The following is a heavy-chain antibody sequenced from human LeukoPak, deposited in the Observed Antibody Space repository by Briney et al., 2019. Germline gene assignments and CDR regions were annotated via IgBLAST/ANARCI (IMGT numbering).Heavy chain of an antibody. J-gene: IGHJ4*02. CDR2: ISGSGGST. D-gene: IGHD2-15*01. CDR3: AKDYCSGGSCYYGDYFDY. Sequence: GGSLRLSCAASGFTFSSYAMSWVRQAPGKGLEWVSAISGSGGSTYYADSVKGRFTISRDNSKNTLYLRMNSLRAEDTAVYYCAKDYCSGGSCYYGDYFDYWGQGTLVTVSS. V-gene: IGHV3-23*01. CDR1: GFTFSSYA.